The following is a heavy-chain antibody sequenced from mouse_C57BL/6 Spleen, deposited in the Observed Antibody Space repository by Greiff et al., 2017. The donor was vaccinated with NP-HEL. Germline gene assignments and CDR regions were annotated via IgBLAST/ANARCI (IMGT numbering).Heavy chain of an antibody. D-gene: IGHD1-1*01. CDR2: IDPSDSYT. Sequence: QVQLKQPGAELVMPGASVKLSCKASGYTFTSYWMHWVKQRPGQGLEWIGEIDPSDSYTNYNQKFKGKSTLTVDKSSSTAYMQLSSLTSEDSAVYYCARENYGRMYSMDYWGQGTSVTVSS. V-gene: IGHV1-69*01. CDR3: ARENYGRMYSMDY. CDR1: GYTFTSYW. J-gene: IGHJ4*01.